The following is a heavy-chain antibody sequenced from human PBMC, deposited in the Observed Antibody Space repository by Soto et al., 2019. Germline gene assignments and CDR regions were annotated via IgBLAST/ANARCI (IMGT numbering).Heavy chain of an antibody. D-gene: IGHD2-2*01. Sequence: ASVKVSCKASGYTFSNFAMHWVRQAPGQRLEWMGWINAGNWNTKYSQKFQGRVTITRDTSASTAYVELSSLRSEDTAVYYCGSHPYCSSTSCYVRPLGYWGQGTLVTVSS. CDR1: GYTFSNFA. J-gene: IGHJ4*02. CDR3: GSHPYCSSTSCYVRPLGY. CDR2: INAGNWNT. V-gene: IGHV1-3*01.